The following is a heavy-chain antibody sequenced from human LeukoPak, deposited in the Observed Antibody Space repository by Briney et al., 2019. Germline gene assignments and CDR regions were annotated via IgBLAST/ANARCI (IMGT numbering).Heavy chain of an antibody. CDR1: GGTFSSYA. D-gene: IGHD2-2*01. Sequence: ASVKVSCKASGGTFSSYAISWVRQAPGQGLEWMGWMNPNSGNTGYAQKFQGRVTITRNTSISTAYMELSSLRSEDTAVYYCARGVGIVVVPAAAYWFDPWGQGTLVTVSS. CDR2: MNPNSGNT. CDR3: ARGVGIVVVPAAAYWFDP. J-gene: IGHJ5*02. V-gene: IGHV1-8*03.